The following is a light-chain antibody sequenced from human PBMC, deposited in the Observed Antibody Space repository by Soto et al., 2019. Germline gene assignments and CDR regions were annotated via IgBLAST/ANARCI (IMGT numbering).Light chain of an antibody. Sequence: DVPMTQSPSSLSASVGDRVTITCQASQDISNYLNWYQQKPGKAPKLLIYDASNLETGVPSRFSGSGSGTDFTFTISSLQPEDIATYYCQQPGTFGPGTKVDIK. CDR3: QQPGT. CDR2: DAS. CDR1: QDISNY. V-gene: IGKV1-33*01. J-gene: IGKJ3*01.